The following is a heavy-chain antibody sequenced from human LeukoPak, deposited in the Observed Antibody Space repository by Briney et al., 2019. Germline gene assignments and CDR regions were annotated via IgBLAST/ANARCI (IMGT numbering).Heavy chain of an antibody. J-gene: IGHJ4*02. Sequence: RGSLRLSCAASEFTVSSNYMSWVRQAPGKGLEWVSVIYSGGSTYYADSVKGRFTISRHNSKNTLYLQMNSLRGEDTAVYYCARAIVVAGFDYWGQGTLVTVSS. CDR3: ARAIVVAGFDY. CDR2: IYSGGST. V-gene: IGHV3-53*04. CDR1: EFTVSSNY. D-gene: IGHD6-13*01.